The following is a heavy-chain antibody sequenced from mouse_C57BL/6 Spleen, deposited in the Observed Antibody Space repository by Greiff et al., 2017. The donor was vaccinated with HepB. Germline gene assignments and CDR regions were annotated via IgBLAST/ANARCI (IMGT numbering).Heavy chain of an antibody. CDR1: GYTFTDYN. V-gene: IGHV1-18*01. D-gene: IGHD1-1*01. CDR2: INPNNGGT. CDR3: ARGAIYYYGSSYGYFDV. J-gene: IGHJ1*03. Sequence: VQLQQSGPELVKPGASVKIPCKASGYTFTDYNMDWVKQSHGKSLEWIGDINPNNGGTIYNQKFKGKATLTVDKSSSTAYMELRSLTSEDTAVYYCARGAIYYYGSSYGYFDVWGTGTTVTVSS.